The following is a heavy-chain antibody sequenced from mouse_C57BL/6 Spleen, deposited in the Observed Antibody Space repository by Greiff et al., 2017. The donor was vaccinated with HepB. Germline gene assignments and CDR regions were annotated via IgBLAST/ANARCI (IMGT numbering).Heavy chain of an antibody. J-gene: IGHJ1*03. CDR2: IDPSDSET. CDR1: GYTFTSYW. D-gene: IGHD1-1*01. Sequence: QVQLQQPGAELVRPGSSVKLSCKASGYTFTSYWMHWVKQRPIQGLEWIGNIDPSDSETHYNQKFKDKATLTVDKSSSTAYMQLSSLTSEDSAVYYCARPSYGSSYGYFDVWGTGTTVTVSS. CDR3: ARPSYGSSYGYFDV. V-gene: IGHV1-52*01.